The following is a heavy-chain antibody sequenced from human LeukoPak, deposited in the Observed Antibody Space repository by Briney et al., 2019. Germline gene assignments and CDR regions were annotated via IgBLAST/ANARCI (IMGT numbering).Heavy chain of an antibody. CDR2: IYHSGSGST. J-gene: IGHJ6*02. Sequence: SETLSLTCTVSGGSISSGGHSWSWIWQPPGKGLEWIGYIYHSGSGSTYYNPSLKSRVTISIDKSKNQFSLKLNSVTAADTAVYYCARINDFWSGPTLDVWGQGTTVTVSS. D-gene: IGHD3-3*01. V-gene: IGHV4-30-2*01. CDR1: GGSISSGGHS. CDR3: ARINDFWSGPTLDV.